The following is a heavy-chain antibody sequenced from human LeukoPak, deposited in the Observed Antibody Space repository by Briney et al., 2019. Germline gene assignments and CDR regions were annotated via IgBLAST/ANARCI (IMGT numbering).Heavy chain of an antibody. CDR3: ARVNGDYGGSFDF. Sequence: PGGSLRLSCAASRFTFSNYWMSWVRQAPGKGLEWVANIKQDGSEKYYVDSVKGRFTISRDNARNSLYLQMNSLRAEYTAVYYCARVNGDYGGSFDFWGQGTLVTVSS. CDR2: IKQDGSEK. J-gene: IGHJ4*02. D-gene: IGHD4-23*01. CDR1: RFTFSNYW. V-gene: IGHV3-7*04.